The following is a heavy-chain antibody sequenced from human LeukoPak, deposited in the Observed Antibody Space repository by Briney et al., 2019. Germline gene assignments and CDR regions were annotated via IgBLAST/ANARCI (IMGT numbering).Heavy chain of an antibody. CDR1: GGSITGYY. D-gene: IGHD2/OR15-2a*01. V-gene: IGHV4-59*08. CDR3: ARLTKFLTTYYPTP. J-gene: IGHJ5*02. Sequence: SETLSLTCTVSGGSITGYYWSWMRQPPGQGLEWVGYIFSSGSTNYNPSLKSRVTISLYTSKSQFSLKLISVTASDTAVYYCARLTKFLTTYYPTPWGQGTLVTVSS. CDR2: IFSSGST.